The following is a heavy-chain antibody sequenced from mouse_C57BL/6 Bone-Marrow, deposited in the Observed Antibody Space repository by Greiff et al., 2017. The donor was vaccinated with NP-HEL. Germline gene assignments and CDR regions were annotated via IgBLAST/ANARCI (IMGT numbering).Heavy chain of an antibody. CDR3: ARSGGVRAMDY. CDR1: GYTFTSYW. V-gene: IGHV1-59*01. Sequence: QVQLQQPGAELVRPGTSVKLSCKASGYTFTSYWMHWVKQRPGQGLEWIGVIDPSDSYTNYNQKFKGKATLTVDTSSSTAYMQLSSLTSEDSAVYYCARSGGVRAMDYWGKGTSVTVAS. D-gene: IGHD2-2*01. J-gene: IGHJ4*01. CDR2: IDPSDSYT.